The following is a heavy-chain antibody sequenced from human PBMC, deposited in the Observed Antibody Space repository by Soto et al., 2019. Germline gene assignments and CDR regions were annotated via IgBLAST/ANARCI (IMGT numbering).Heavy chain of an antibody. V-gene: IGHV3-30-3*01. CDR3: ARRAHSRAGGYFQH. D-gene: IGHD6-13*01. CDR1: GFTFSSYA. Sequence: QVQLVESGGGVVQPGRSLRLSCAACGFTFSSYAMHWVRQAPGKGLEWVSDISYDGSKKYYADSVNGRFTISRDKSKNTLYRQMNSMRAEDTAVYYCARRAHSRAGGYFQHWGQGSPVTVS. CDR2: ISYDGSKK. J-gene: IGHJ1*01.